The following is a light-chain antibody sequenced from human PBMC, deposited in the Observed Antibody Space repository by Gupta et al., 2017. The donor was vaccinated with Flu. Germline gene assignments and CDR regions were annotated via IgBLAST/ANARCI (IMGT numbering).Light chain of an antibody. Sequence: DIQMTQSPSSLSASVGDRVTITCQASHDIRRFLNWYQQKPGKAPKLLIFDASNFDTGVPSRFSGSGFGTTFTFTISSLQPEDFATYYCQQHDDPPFTFGRGTKVEI. V-gene: IGKV1-33*01. CDR1: HDIRRF. CDR3: QQHDDPPFT. J-gene: IGKJ4*01. CDR2: DAS.